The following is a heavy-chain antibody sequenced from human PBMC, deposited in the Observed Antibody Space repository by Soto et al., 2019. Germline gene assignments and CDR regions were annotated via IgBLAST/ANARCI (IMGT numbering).Heavy chain of an antibody. CDR3: AKDFAYDSSGYYDDP. Sequence: PGGSLRFSCAASGFTFSDYAMGWVRQAPGKGLEWVSAISGSSVSTYYADSVKGRFTISRDNSKNTLYLQMNSLRAEDTALYYCAKDFAYDSSGYYDDPWGQGTLVTVSS. J-gene: IGHJ5*02. V-gene: IGHV3-23*01. D-gene: IGHD3-22*01. CDR2: ISGSSVST. CDR1: GFTFSDYA.